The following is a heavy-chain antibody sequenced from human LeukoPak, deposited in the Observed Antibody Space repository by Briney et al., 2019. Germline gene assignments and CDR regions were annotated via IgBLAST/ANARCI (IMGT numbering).Heavy chain of an antibody. CDR3: ARANPPEFDS. CDR1: GFTFSSNA. V-gene: IGHV3-23*01. J-gene: IGHJ4*02. Sequence: GGSLRLSCAASGFTFSSNAMSWVRQAPGKGPEWVSGIVPSGGSTYYADSVKGRFTISRDNSKNTLYLQMNSLRAEDTAVYYCARANPPEFDSWGQGTLVTVSS. CDR2: IVPSGGST.